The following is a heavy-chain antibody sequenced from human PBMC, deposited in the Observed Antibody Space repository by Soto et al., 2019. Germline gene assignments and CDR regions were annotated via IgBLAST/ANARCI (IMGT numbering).Heavy chain of an antibody. D-gene: IGHD2-2*02. J-gene: IGHJ5*02. CDR3: ARDRCSSNSCYKANWFDP. Sequence: GGSLRLSCAASGFTFSSYAMSWVRQAPGKGLEWVSAISGNGADTSYADSVRGRFTISRDNAKNSLYLQMNSLRAEDTAVYYCARDRCSSNSCYKANWFDPWGQGTLVTVSS. CDR1: GFTFSSYA. V-gene: IGHV3-23*01. CDR2: ISGNGADT.